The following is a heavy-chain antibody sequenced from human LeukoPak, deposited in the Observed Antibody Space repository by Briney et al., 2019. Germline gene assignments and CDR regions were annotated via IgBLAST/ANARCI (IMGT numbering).Heavy chain of an antibody. CDR2: ISGSGHST. CDR1: GFTFSSYA. V-gene: IGHV3-23*01. Sequence: GGSLRLSCAASGFTFSSYAMSWVRQAPGKGLEWVSAISGSGHSTYYADSVKGRLTISRDNSKNTLYLQMNSLRAEDTAVYFCANGVGIPAYYDSSGYSLFGYWGQGTLVTVSS. D-gene: IGHD3-22*01. J-gene: IGHJ4*02. CDR3: ANGVGIPAYYDSSGYSLFGY.